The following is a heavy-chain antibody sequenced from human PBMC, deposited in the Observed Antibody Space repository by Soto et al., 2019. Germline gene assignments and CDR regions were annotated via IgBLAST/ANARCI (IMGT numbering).Heavy chain of an antibody. CDR3: ARTYDDSGPNSGGYGFDI. Sequence: PSETLSLTCTVSGGSISSSSYYWGWIRQPQGKGLEWIGYIYYSGSTCYNPSLKSRVTISLDTSKNQFSLKLSSVTAADTAFYYCARTYDDSGPNSGGYGFDIWGPGTMVTVSS. CDR1: GGSISSSSYY. V-gene: IGHV4-39*07. CDR2: IYYSGST. D-gene: IGHD3-22*01. J-gene: IGHJ3*02.